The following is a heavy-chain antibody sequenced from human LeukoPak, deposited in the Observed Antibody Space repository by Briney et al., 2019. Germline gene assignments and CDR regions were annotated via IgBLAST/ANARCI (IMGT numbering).Heavy chain of an antibody. D-gene: IGHD3-3*01. J-gene: IGHJ6*02. CDR2: INPNSGGT. Sequence: ASVKVSCKASGYTFTGYYMHWVRQAPGQGLEWMGWINPNSGGTNYAQKFQGRVTMTRDTSISTAYMELSRLRSDDTAVYYCARELSSITIFGVVIGLKGMDVWGQGTTVTVSS. CDR1: GYTFTGYY. V-gene: IGHV1-2*02. CDR3: ARELSSITIFGVVIGLKGMDV.